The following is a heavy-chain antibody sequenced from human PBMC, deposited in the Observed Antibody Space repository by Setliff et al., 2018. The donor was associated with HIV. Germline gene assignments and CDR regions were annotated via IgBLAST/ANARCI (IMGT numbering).Heavy chain of an antibody. V-gene: IGHV1-2*02. Sequence: ASVKVSCKASGHTFTGYYMHWVRQAPGQGLEWMGWINPNSGGTNYAQKFQGRVTMTRDTSISTAYMELSRLRSDDTAVYYCARDLLAVANTYYYYYMDVWGKGTTVTVSS. CDR3: ARDLLAVANTYYYYYMDV. J-gene: IGHJ6*03. CDR2: INPNSGGT. D-gene: IGHD6-19*01. CDR1: GHTFTGYY.